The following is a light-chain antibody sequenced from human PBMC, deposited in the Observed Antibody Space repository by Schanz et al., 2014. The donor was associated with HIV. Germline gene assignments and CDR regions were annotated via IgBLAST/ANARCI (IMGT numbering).Light chain of an antibody. J-gene: IGLJ2*01. Sequence: QSVLTQPPSVSGAPGQRVTISCAGSSSNIGAGYDIHWYHHLPGSAPKLLISGNNNRPSGVPDRFSGSKSGTSASLAITGLQAEDEADYYCQSYDSDLSGILFGGGTKLTVL. CDR2: GNN. CDR3: QSYDSDLSGIL. V-gene: IGLV1-40*01. CDR1: SSNIGAGYD.